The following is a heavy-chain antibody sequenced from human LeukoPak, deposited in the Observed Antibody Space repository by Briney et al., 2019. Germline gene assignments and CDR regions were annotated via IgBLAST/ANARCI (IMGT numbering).Heavy chain of an antibody. V-gene: IGHV1-69*06. CDR3: ARVGDVVRGVIIRVIDY. Sequence: GASVKVSCKASGGTFSSYAISWVRQAPGQGLEWMGGIIPIFGTANYAQKFQGRVTITADKSTSTAYMELSSLRSEDTAVYYCARVGDVVRGVIIRVIDYWGQGTLVTVSS. D-gene: IGHD3-10*01. CDR1: GGTFSSYA. J-gene: IGHJ4*02. CDR2: IIPIFGTA.